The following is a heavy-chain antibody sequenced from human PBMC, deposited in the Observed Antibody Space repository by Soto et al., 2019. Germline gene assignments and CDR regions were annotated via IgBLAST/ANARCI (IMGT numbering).Heavy chain of an antibody. CDR2: IIPIFGTA. V-gene: IGHV1-69*01. Sequence: QVQLVQSGAEVKKPGSSVKVSCKASGGTFSSYAISWVRQAPGQGLEWMGGIIPIFGTANYAQKFQGRVTITADACTSTGYMELSSLRSEDTAVYYCARDLPIFRRLAAADGVRFDPWGQVSLVTFSS. D-gene: IGHD6-13*01. CDR3: ARDLPIFRRLAAADGVRFDP. J-gene: IGHJ5*02. CDR1: GGTFSSYA.